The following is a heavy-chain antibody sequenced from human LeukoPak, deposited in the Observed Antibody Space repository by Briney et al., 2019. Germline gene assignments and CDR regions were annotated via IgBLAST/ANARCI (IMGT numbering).Heavy chain of an antibody. CDR3: ARHQSYSSGWYLRGGYFDY. J-gene: IGHJ4*02. D-gene: IGHD6-19*01. V-gene: IGHV4-59*08. Sequence: SETLSLTCTVSGGSISSYYWSWIRQPPGKGREWIGYIYYSGSTDYNPSLKSRVTISVDTSKNQFSLKLSSVTAADTAVYYCARHQSYSSGWYLRGGYFDYWGQGTLVTVSS. CDR2: IYYSGST. CDR1: GGSISSYY.